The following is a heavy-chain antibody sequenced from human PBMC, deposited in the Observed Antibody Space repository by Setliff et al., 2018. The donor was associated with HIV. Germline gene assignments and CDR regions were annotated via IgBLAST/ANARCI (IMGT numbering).Heavy chain of an antibody. CDR2: ISWNSGSI. CDR3: TKDSGDGYNYVAYYFDY. CDR1: GFTFDDYA. J-gene: IGHJ4*02. V-gene: IGHV3-9*01. D-gene: IGHD5-12*01. Sequence: GGSLRLSCAASGFTFDDYAMHWVRQAPGEGLEWVSGISWNSGSIGYADSVKGRFTISRDNAKNSLYLQMNSLRAEDTALYYCTKDSGDGYNYVAYYFDYWGQGTLVTVSS.